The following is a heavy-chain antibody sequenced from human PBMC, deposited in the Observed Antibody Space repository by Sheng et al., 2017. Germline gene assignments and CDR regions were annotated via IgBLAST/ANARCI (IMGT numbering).Heavy chain of an antibody. CDR3: ARFDCGGDCYPYYYYGMD. CDR1: GFTFSSYG. Sequence: QVQLVESGGGVVQPGRSLRLSCAASGFTFSSYGMHWVRQAPGKGLEWVAVIWYDGSNKYYADSVKGRFIISRDNSKNTLYLQMNSLRAEDTAVYYCARFDCGGDCYPYYYYGMD. V-gene: IGHV3-33*01. D-gene: IGHD2-21*02. J-gene: IGHJ6*01. CDR2: IWYDGSNK.